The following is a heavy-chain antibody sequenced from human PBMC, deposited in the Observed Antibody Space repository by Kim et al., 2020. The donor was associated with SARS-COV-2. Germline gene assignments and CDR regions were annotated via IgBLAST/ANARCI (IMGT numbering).Heavy chain of an antibody. D-gene: IGHD6-19*01. CDR1: GYTLTELS. V-gene: IGHV1-24*01. CDR2: FDPEDGET. CDR3: ATMVGLRSSGFFDY. Sequence: ASVKVSCKVSGYTLTELSMHWVRQAPGKGLEWMGGFDPEDGETIYAQKFQGRVTMTEDTSTDTAYMELSSLRSEDTAVYYCATMVGLRSSGFFDYWGQGTLVTVSS. J-gene: IGHJ4*02.